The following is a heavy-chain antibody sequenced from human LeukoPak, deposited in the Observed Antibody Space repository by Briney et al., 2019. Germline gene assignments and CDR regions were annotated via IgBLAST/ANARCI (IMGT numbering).Heavy chain of an antibody. CDR1: GFTFSSYA. Sequence: PGGSLRLSCAASGFTFSSYAMSWVRQAPGKGLEWVSAISGSGGSTYYADSVKGRFTISRDNSKNTLYLQMNSLRAEDTAVHYCARVIREQWLGKYYFDYWGQGTLVTVSS. D-gene: IGHD6-19*01. V-gene: IGHV3-23*01. J-gene: IGHJ4*02. CDR2: ISGSGGST. CDR3: ARVIREQWLGKYYFDY.